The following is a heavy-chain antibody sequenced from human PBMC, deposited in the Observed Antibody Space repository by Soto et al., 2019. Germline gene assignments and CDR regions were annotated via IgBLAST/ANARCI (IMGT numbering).Heavy chain of an antibody. D-gene: IGHD6-13*01. V-gene: IGHV1-69*02. CDR2: IIPILGIA. CDR1: GGTFSSYT. CDR3: ASEADSSSWYKVWYFDL. J-gene: IGHJ2*01. Sequence: SVKVSCKASGGTFSSYTISWVRQAPGQGLEWMGRIIPILGIANYAQKFQGRVTITADKSTSTAYMELSSLRSEDTAVYYCASEADSSSWYKVWYFDLWGRGPLVTVSS.